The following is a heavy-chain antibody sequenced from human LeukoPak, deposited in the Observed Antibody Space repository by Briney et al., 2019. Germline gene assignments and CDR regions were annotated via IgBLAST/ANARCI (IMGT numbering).Heavy chain of an antibody. D-gene: IGHD6-19*01. Sequence: PGGSLRLSCAASGFTFSNSAMSWVRQAPGKGLEWVSTLSGSGITTYYADSVKGGFTISRDNSKNTLYLQMNSLRDEDTAVYYCAKGIYSSGWSYFDYWGHGTLVTVSS. J-gene: IGHJ4*01. CDR3: AKGIYSSGWSYFDY. CDR1: GFTFSNSA. V-gene: IGHV3-23*01. CDR2: LSGSGITT.